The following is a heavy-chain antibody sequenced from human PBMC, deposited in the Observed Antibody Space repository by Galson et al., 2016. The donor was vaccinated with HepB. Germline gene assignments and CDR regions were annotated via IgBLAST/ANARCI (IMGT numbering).Heavy chain of an antibody. CDR2: INAGNVHT. Sequence: SVKVSCKASGYTFTSYAMHWVRQAPGQRLEWMGWINAGNVHTKYSQKFQGRVSITRDTSASTAYMELSSLRSEDTAVYYCARDLYFAGQQLVPNAFDIWGQGTMVTVSS. J-gene: IGHJ3*02. V-gene: IGHV1-3*01. CDR3: ARDLYFAGQQLVPNAFDI. CDR1: GYTFTSYA. D-gene: IGHD6-13*01.